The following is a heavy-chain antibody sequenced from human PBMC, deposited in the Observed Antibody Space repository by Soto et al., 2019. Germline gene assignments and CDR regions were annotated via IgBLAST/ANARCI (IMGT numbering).Heavy chain of an antibody. CDR1: GFTFSSYE. D-gene: IGHD6-19*01. Sequence: LRLSCEASGFTFSSYEMNWVRQAPAEGLEWVSYISSSATSISYADSVKGRFTISRDNAKNSLYLQMNSLRGEDTAVYYCARDRGPYSSGWYRYDYSGQGTLVTVSS. J-gene: IGHJ4*02. V-gene: IGHV3-48*03. CDR2: ISSSATSI. CDR3: ARDRGPYSSGWYRYDY.